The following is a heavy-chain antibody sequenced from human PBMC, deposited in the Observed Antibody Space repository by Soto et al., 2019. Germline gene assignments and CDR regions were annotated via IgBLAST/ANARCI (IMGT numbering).Heavy chain of an antibody. Sequence: GGSLRLSCAASGFTFSDYDMHWVRQATGKGLEWVSVVGTAGDTYYPGTVKGRFTISRENAKNSLYLQMNSLRVEDTAVYYCARSSGPLYGSGSYFFDLWGQGIPVTVSS. D-gene: IGHD3-10*01. CDR3: ARSSGPLYGSGSYFFDL. J-gene: IGHJ4*02. V-gene: IGHV3-13*01. CDR1: GFTFSDYD. CDR2: VGTAGDT.